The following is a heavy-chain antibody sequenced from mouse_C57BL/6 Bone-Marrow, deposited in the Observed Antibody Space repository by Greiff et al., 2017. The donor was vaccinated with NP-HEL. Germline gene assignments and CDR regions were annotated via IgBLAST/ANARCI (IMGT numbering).Heavy chain of an antibody. CDR3: ARSLGYFDV. Sequence: VQLQQSGPELVKPGASVKIPCTASGYTFTDYNMDWVKQSHGKSLEGRVDINPNNGGTNYNPHFKGKATLTVDKSSSTAYMKLRSLTSEDTAVYYCARSLGYFDVWGTGTTVTVSS. J-gene: IGHJ1*03. CDR1: GYTFTDYN. V-gene: IGHV1-18*01. CDR2: INPNNGGT.